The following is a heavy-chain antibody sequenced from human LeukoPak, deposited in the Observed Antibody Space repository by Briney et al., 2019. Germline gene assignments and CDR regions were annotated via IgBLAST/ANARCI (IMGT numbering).Heavy chain of an antibody. D-gene: IGHD2/OR15-2a*01. J-gene: IGHJ4*02. CDR2: ITTNGGST. CDR1: GFTFSTYA. V-gene: IGHV3-64*01. Sequence: GGSLRLSCAASGFTFSTYAMHWVRQAPGKGLEYVSAITTNGGSTYYANSVKGRFTISRDNPKNTLYLQMGSLRAEDMAVYYCARGYVLLDYWGQGTLVTVSS. CDR3: ARGYVLLDY.